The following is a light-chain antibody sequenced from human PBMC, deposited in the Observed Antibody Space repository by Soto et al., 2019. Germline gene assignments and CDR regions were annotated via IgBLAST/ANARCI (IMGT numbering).Light chain of an antibody. CDR3: YTYAGGSTYL. CDR2: EDI. CDR1: RNGVGSYSL. V-gene: IGLV2-23*01. Sequence: QFLLNQPSSVFGSPGQSLTLFFPGNRNGVGSYSLLSWYQHHPGKAPKLIIYEDIKGPSGVSNRFSGSKSGNTASLRISGLQAEDEADYYCYTYAGGSTYLFGTGTKVTVL. J-gene: IGLJ1*01.